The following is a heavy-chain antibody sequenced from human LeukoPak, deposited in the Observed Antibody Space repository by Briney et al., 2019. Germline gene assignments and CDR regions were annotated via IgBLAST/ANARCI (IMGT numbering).Heavy chain of an antibody. J-gene: IGHJ5*02. CDR1: GGSINSDTYY. CDR3: ARDRGITTARGVPSWFDP. V-gene: IGHV4-61*02. Sequence: SETLSLTCTVSGGSINSDTYYWTWIRQPAGQGLEWIGRIYTTGSPSYNPSLKSRFTISIDTSNNPFSLKLNSVSAPDTAVYYCARDRGITTARGVPSWFDPWGQGTLVTVSS. CDR2: IYTTGSP. D-gene: IGHD3-10*01.